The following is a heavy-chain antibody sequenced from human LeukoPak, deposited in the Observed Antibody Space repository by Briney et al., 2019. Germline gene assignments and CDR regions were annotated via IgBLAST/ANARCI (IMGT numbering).Heavy chain of an antibody. J-gene: IGHJ5*02. CDR1: GFTFDDYG. Sequence: AGGSLRLSCAASGFTFDDYGMSWVRQAPGKGLEWVSGINWNGGSTGYADSVKGRFTISRDNAKNSLYLQMNSLRAEDTALYYCARALTAEYYDFWSGHYDWFDPWGQGTLVTVSS. CDR3: ARALTAEYYDFWSGHYDWFDP. CDR2: INWNGGST. V-gene: IGHV3-20*04. D-gene: IGHD3-3*01.